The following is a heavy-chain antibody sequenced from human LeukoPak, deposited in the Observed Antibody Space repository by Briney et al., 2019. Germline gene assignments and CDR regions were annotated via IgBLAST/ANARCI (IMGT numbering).Heavy chain of an antibody. CDR3: ARDHKGYSYGYRRGYSDYYYMDV. D-gene: IGHD5-18*01. J-gene: IGHJ6*03. CDR2: ISGSGGST. Sequence: ASVKVSCKASGGTFSSYAMSWVRQAPGKGLEWVSFISGSGGSTYYVDSVKGRFTISRDNSKNTLYLQMNSLRAEDTAVYYCARDHKGYSYGYRRGYSDYYYMDVWGKGTTVTVSS. CDR1: GGTFSSYA. V-gene: IGHV3-23*01.